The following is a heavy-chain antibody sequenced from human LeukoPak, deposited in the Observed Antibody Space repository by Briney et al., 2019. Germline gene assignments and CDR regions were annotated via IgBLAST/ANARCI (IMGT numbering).Heavy chain of an antibody. Sequence: PSETLSLTCAVYGGSFSGYYWSWIRQPPGKGLEWIGEINHSGSTNYNPSLKSRVTISVDTSKNRFSLKLSSVTAADTAVYYCARGLRYSSSWYGRPFDYWGQGTLVTVSS. CDR2: INHSGST. CDR1: GGSFSGYY. J-gene: IGHJ4*02. CDR3: ARGLRYSSSWYGRPFDY. V-gene: IGHV4-34*01. D-gene: IGHD6-13*01.